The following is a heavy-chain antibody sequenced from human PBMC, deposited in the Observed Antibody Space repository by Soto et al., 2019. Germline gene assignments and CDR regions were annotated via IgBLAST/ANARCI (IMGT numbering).Heavy chain of an antibody. J-gene: IGHJ4*02. Sequence: WGSLRLSCAASAFTFSDFYMNWVRQAPGKRLEWLSYISINSNHKEYGDSVKGRHTISRDNAKNSLYLQLNSLRADDTAVDYCVRGGGGGQFDYWGQGTLVTVSS. V-gene: IGHV3-11*06. D-gene: IGHD2-21*01. CDR1: AFTFSDFY. CDR2: ISINSNHK. CDR3: VRGGGGGQFDY.